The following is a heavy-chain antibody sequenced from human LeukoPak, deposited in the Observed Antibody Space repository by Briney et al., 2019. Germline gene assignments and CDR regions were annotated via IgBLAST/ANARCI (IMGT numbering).Heavy chain of an antibody. Sequence: PSETLSLTCIVSGYSISSGYYWGWIRQPPGKGLEWIGSIYYSGSTYYNPSLKSRVTISVDTSKNQFSLMLNSVTAADTAVYYCARESRRIAAAGPSYYMDVWGRGTTVTVSS. CDR3: ARESRRIAAAGPSYYMDV. CDR1: GYSISSGYY. J-gene: IGHJ6*03. CDR2: IYYSGST. V-gene: IGHV4-38-2*02. D-gene: IGHD6-13*01.